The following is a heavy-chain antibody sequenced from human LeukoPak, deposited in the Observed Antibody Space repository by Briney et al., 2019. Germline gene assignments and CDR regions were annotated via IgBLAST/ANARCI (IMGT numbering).Heavy chain of an antibody. V-gene: IGHV3-43*02. J-gene: IGHJ5*01. D-gene: IGHD3-22*01. CDR1: GFSFDDYA. CDR2: ISGDGGST. Sequence: GGSLRLSCAAPGFSFDDYAIHWVRQAPGKGLEWVSLISGDGGSTFYADSVKGRFTISRDNSRNSLYLQMSSLRSEDTALYYCARESDSSGWYDSWGQGTLVTVSS. CDR3: ARESDSSGWYDS.